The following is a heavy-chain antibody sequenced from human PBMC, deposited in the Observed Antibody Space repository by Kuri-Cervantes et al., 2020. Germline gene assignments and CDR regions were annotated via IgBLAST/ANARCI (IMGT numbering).Heavy chain of an antibody. V-gene: IGHV3-23*01. CDR3: AKDGVGSGWGD. J-gene: IGHJ4*02. CDR2: ISGSGGST. CDR1: GFTVSSNY. D-gene: IGHD6-19*01. Sequence: GESLKISCAASGFTVSSNYMSWVRQAPGKGLEWVSAISGSGGSTYYADSVKGRFTISRDNTKNTLYLQMNSLRAEDTAVYYCAKDGVGSGWGDWGQGTLVTVSS.